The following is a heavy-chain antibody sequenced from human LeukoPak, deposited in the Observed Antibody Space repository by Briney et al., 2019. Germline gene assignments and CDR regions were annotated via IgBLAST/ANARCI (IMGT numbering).Heavy chain of an antibody. J-gene: IGHJ6*02. CDR3: ARDLRAAAGTLGYYYYGMDV. V-gene: IGHV3-53*01. Sequence: PGGSLRLSCAASGFTFSSNYMSWVRQAPGKGLEWVSVIYSGGSTYYADSVKGRFTISRDNSKNTLYLQMNSLRAEDTAVYYCARDLRAAAGTLGYYYYGMDVWGQGTTVTVSS. CDR1: GFTFSSNY. D-gene: IGHD6-13*01. CDR2: IYSGGST.